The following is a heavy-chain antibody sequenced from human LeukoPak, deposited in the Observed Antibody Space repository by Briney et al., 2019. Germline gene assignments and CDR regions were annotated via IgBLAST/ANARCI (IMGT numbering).Heavy chain of an antibody. CDR3: ARDGGGLNDIHADY. CDR1: GYTFTGYY. V-gene: IGHV1-2*02. CDR2: INPNSGGT. Sequence: ASVKVPCKASGYTFTGYYMHWVRQAPGQGLELMGWINPNSGGTNYAQKLQGRVTMTKDTSISTAYMELSTLRSDDTAVYYCARDGGGLNDIHADYWGQGTLVTVSS. D-gene: IGHD3-9*01. J-gene: IGHJ4*02.